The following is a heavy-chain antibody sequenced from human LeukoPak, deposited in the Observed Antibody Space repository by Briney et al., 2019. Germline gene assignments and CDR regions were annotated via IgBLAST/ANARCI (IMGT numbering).Heavy chain of an antibody. CDR3: ARDNGDYADAFDI. CDR1: GFNFDKYA. D-gene: IGHD4-17*01. J-gene: IGHJ3*02. CDR2: ISYDGNNK. Sequence: GGSLRLSCASSGFNFDKYAMHWVRQAPGKGLEWVAVISYDGNNKNYPDSVKGRFTISRDNSKNTLYLQMNSLRAEDTAVYYCARDNGDYADAFDIWGQGTMVTVSS. V-gene: IGHV3-30*14.